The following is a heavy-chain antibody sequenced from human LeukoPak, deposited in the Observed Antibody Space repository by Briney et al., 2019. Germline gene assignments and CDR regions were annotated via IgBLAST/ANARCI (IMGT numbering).Heavy chain of an antibody. CDR1: GFTFNNYG. J-gene: IGHJ4*02. V-gene: IGHV3-30*18. D-gene: IGHD4-17*01. CDR3: AKPEAYGDYGSSWLN. Sequence: GGSLRLSCAASGFTFNNYGMHWVRQAPGKGLEWVAVISYDGSNKYYADSVKGRFTISRDNSKNTLYLQMNSLRAEDTAVYYCAKPEAYGDYGSSWLNWGQGTLVTVSS. CDR2: ISYDGSNK.